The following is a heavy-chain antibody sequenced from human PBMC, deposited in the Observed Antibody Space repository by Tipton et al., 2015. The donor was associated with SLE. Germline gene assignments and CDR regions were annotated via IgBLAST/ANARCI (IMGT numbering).Heavy chain of an antibody. J-gene: IGHJ4*02. CDR1: GGSFSGYY. V-gene: IGHV4-59*01. CDR2: IYYSGST. CDR3: ARERATVGVDY. Sequence: TLSLTCAVYGGSFSGYYWSWIRQPPGKGLEWIGYIYYSGSTDYNPSLKSRVTISVDTSKNQFSLKLNSVTAADTAVYYCARERATVGVDYWGQGTLVTVSS. D-gene: IGHD4-11*01.